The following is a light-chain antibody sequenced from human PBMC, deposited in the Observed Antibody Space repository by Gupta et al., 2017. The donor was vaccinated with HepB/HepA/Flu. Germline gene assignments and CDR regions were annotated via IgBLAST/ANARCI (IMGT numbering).Light chain of an antibody. V-gene: IGLV2-11*01. Sequence: AMTQPRSVSGSPGQSVSISCTGTSSDVGAYDYVSWYQQHPGNAPKLIISDVTKRPSGVPDRFSGSKSGNTASLNISSLQAEDAAEDYCSSFAGSYNYVIFGEGTTLTVL. CDR1: SSDVGAYDY. CDR2: DVT. J-gene: IGLJ2*01. CDR3: SSFAGSYNYVI.